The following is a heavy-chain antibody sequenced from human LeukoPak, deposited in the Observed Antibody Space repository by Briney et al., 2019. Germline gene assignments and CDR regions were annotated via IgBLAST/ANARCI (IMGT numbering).Heavy chain of an antibody. CDR2: IYYSGST. Sequence: SETLSLTCTVSGGSISSSSYYWGWIRQPPGKGLEWIGYIYYSGSTNYNPSLKSRVTISVDTSKNQFSLKLSSVTAADTAVYYCARFYYYGSGSYLNWFDPWGQGTLVTVSS. CDR1: GGSISSSSYY. CDR3: ARFYYYGSGSYLNWFDP. V-gene: IGHV4-61*05. D-gene: IGHD3-10*01. J-gene: IGHJ5*02.